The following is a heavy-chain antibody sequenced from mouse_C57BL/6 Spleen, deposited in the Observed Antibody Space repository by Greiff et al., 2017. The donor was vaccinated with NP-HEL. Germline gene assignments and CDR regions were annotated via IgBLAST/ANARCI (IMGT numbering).Heavy chain of an antibody. CDR2: INPNNGGT. J-gene: IGHJ1*03. V-gene: IGHV1-26*01. CDR1: GYTFTDYY. CDR3: ARKGGIWYFDV. Sequence: EVQLQQSGPELVKPGASVKISCKASGYTFTDYYMNWVKQSHGKSLEWIGDINPNNGGTSYNQKFKGKATLTVDKSSSTAYMELRSLTSEDSAVYYCARKGGIWYFDVWGTGTTVTVSS.